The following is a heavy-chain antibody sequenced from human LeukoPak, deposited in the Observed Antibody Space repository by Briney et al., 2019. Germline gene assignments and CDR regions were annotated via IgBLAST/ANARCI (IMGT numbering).Heavy chain of an antibody. J-gene: IGHJ4*02. CDR1: GGSFSGYY. V-gene: IGHV4-34*01. D-gene: IGHD1-26*01. Sequence: SETLSLTCAVYGGSFSGYYWSWIRQPPGKGLEWIGEINHSGSTNYNPSLKSRVTISVDTSKSQFSLKLSSVTAADTAVYYCARVLVGTDYWGQGTLVTASS. CDR3: ARVLVGTDY. CDR2: INHSGST.